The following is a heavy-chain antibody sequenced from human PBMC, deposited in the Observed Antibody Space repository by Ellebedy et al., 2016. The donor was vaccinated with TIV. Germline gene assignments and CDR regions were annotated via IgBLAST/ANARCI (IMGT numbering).Heavy chain of an antibody. V-gene: IGHV3-30-3*01. J-gene: IGHJ5*02. CDR2: ISYDGSNK. D-gene: IGHD3-16*02. CDR1: GFTFSSYA. CDR3: ARAPLGGSYRYSPWFDP. Sequence: GGSLRLPXAASGFTFSSYAMHWVRQAPGKGLEWVAVISYDGSNKYYADSVKGRFTISRDNSKNTLYLQMNSLRAEDTAVYYCARAPLGGSYRYSPWFDPWGQGTLVTVSS.